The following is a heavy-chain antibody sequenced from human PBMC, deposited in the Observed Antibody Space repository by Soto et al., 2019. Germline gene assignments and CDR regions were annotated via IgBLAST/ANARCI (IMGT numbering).Heavy chain of an antibody. CDR1: GFTFSSYA. V-gene: IGHV3-23*01. CDR2: ISGSGGST. J-gene: IGHJ4*02. D-gene: IGHD1-26*01. CDR3: AKDPRGGSYYFISYFDY. Sequence: GGSLRLSCAASGFTFSSYAMSWVRQAPGKGLEWVSAISGSGGSTYYADSVKGRFTISRDNSKNTLYLQMNSLRAEDTAVYYCAKDPRGGSYYFISYFDYWGQGTLVTVSS.